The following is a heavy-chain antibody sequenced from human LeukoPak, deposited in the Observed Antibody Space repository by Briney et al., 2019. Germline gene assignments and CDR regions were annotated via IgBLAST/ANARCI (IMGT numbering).Heavy chain of an antibody. J-gene: IGHJ4*02. D-gene: IGHD5-12*01. CDR2: IYSGGNT. CDR3: ARLDSGYNAYAPFDH. CDR1: GFPVGSKY. V-gene: IGHV3-53*01. Sequence: PGGSLGLSCAASGFPVGSKYMSWVRQTPGKGLDWVSVIYSGGNTHYSDSVKGRFTISRDNSKNTLYLQMNSLRVDDTAVYYCARLDSGYNAYAPFDHWGQGTLVTVSS.